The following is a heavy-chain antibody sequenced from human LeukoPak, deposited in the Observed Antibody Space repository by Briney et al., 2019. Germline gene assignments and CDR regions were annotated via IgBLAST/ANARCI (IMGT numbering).Heavy chain of an antibody. CDR3: ARTLPIFGAMDV. V-gene: IGHV4-59*01. CDR2: IYYSGST. J-gene: IGHJ6*04. Sequence: SETLSLTCTVSGGSISSYYWSWIRQPPGKGLEWIGYIYYSGSTNYNPSLKSRVTISVDTSKNQFSLKPSSVTAADTAVYYCARTLPIFGAMDVWGKGTTVTVSS. CDR1: GGSISSYY. D-gene: IGHD3-3*01.